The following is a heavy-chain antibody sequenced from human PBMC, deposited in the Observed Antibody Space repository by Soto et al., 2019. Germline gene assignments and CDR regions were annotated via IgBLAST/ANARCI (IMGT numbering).Heavy chain of an antibody. CDR1: GDSINNFY. CDR2: IYYTGST. J-gene: IGHJ4*02. CDR3: AKYRRTEAEGFTLDY. Sequence: SETLSLTCTVSGDSINNFYWSWIRQPPGKTLEWIGYIYYTGSTTYNPSLESRVTMSVDTSKNQFSLKLSSVNAADTAVYYCAKYRRTEAEGFTLDYWGRGTLVTISS. D-gene: IGHD6-25*01. V-gene: IGHV4-59*01.